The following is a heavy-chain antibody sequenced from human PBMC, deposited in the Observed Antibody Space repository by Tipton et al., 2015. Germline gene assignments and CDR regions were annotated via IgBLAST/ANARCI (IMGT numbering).Heavy chain of an antibody. Sequence: TLSLTCTASVGSISSSNYYWGWIRQSPGKGLEWIGYISYSGSTHYNPSLKRRVTISLDTSKNQFSLTLSSVTAADTAVYYCARGHYVSRMDVWGQGTTVTDSS. CDR1: VGSISSSNYY. D-gene: IGHD3-10*01. CDR2: ISYSGST. J-gene: IGHJ6*02. CDR3: ARGHYVSRMDV. V-gene: IGHV4-61*05.